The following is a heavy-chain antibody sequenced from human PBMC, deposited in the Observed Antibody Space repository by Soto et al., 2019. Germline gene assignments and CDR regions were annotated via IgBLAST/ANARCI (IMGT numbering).Heavy chain of an antibody. CDR2: INPNSGGT. CDR3: ARDPHEFWTSYWFDP. D-gene: IGHD3-3*01. Sequence: ASVKVSCKASGYTFTSQYIHWVRQAPGQGLEWMGWINPNSGGTNYAEKFQGRVTLTTDTSTSTAYMELRSLRSDDTAIYYCARDPHEFWTSYWFDPWGQGPPVTVSS. V-gene: IGHV1-2*02. CDR1: GYTFTSQY. J-gene: IGHJ5*02.